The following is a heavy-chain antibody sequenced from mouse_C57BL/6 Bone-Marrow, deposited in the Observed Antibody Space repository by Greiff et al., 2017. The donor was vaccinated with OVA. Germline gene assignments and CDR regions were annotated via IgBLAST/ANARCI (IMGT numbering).Heavy chain of an antibody. CDR3: TRGYSNYYAMDY. D-gene: IGHD2-5*01. Sequence: VQLQQSGAELVRPGASVTLSCKASGYTFTDYEMHWVKQTPVHGLEWIGAIDPATGCTAYNQKFKGQAILTADKSSSTAYMELRSLTSEDTAVSYGTRGYSNYYAMDYWGQGTSVTVSS. CDR2: IDPATGCT. CDR1: GYTFTDYE. V-gene: IGHV1-15*01. J-gene: IGHJ4*01.